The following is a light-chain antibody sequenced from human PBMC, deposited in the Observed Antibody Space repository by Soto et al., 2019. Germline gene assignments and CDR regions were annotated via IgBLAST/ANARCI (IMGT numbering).Light chain of an antibody. CDR2: DVS. Sequence: QSVLTQPPSASGTPGQGVTISCSGSTSNIGSNYVYWYQQLPGTAPKLIIYDVSNRPSGVSNRFSGSKSGNTASLTISGLQAEDEADYYCSSYTSSTTLYVFGTGTKVTVL. J-gene: IGLJ1*01. CDR1: TSNIGSNY. CDR3: SSYTSSTTLYV. V-gene: IGLV2-14*01.